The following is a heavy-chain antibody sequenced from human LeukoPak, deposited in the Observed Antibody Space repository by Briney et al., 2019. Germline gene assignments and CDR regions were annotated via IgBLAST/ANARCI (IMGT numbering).Heavy chain of an antibody. J-gene: IGHJ4*02. D-gene: IGHD3-3*01. Sequence: ASVKVSCKASGGTFSSYAISWVRQAPGQGLEWMGWISAYNGNTNYAQKLQGRVTMTTDTSTRTAYMELRSLRSDDTAVYYCARTSVDFWSGYSDYWGQGTLVTVSS. CDR2: ISAYNGNT. CDR3: ARTSVDFWSGYSDY. V-gene: IGHV1-18*01. CDR1: GGTFSSYA.